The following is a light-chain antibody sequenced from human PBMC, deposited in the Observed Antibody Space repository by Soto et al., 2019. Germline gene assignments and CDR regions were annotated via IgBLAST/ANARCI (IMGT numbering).Light chain of an antibody. CDR3: QQYDNFT. J-gene: IGKJ3*01. Sequence: DIQMTQSPSSLSASVGDRVTITCQASQDISNYLNWYQQKPGKAPKLLIYDASNLETGVPSRFSGSGSGTDFTFTISSLQPEDIATYYCQQYDNFTFGPGTKVDIK. V-gene: IGKV1-33*01. CDR1: QDISNY. CDR2: DAS.